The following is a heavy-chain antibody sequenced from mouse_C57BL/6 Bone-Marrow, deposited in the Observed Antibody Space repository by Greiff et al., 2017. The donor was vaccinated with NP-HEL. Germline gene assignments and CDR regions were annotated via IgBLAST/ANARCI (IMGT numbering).Heavy chain of an antibody. D-gene: IGHD2-3*01. J-gene: IGHJ1*03. V-gene: IGHV1-69*01. CDR3: ARDGYWYFDV. CDR2: IDPSDSYT. CDR1: GYTFTSYW. Sequence: QVQLQQPGAELVMPGASVKLSCKASGYTFTSYWMHWVKQRPGQGLEWIGEIDPSDSYTNYNQKFNGKSTLTVDKSSSTAYMQLSSLTSEDSAVYYCARDGYWYFDVWGTGTTVTVSS.